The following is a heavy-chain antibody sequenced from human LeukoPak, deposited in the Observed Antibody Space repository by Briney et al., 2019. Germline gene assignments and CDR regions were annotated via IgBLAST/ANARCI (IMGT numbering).Heavy chain of an antibody. CDR2: IWYDGSNK. J-gene: IGHJ4*02. Sequence: GGSLRLSCAASGFTFSSYGMHWVRQAPGKGLEWVAVIWYDGSNKYYADSVKGRSTISRDNSKNTLYLQMNSLRAEDTAVYYCARSGERYGGNSGDYFDYWGQGTLVTVSS. CDR3: ARSGERYGGNSGDYFDY. V-gene: IGHV3-33*01. CDR1: GFTFSSYG. D-gene: IGHD4-23*01.